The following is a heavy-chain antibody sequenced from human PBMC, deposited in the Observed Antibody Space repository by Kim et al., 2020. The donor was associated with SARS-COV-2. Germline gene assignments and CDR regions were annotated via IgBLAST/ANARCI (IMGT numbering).Heavy chain of an antibody. V-gene: IGHV3-21*01. CDR2: ISSSSSYI. Sequence: GGSLRLSCAASGFTFSSYSMNWVRQAPGKGLEWVSSISSSSSYIYYADSVKGRFTISRDNAKNSLYLQMNSLRAEDTAVYYCAREDSGYDSHYYYYYMVVWGKGTTVTVSS. J-gene: IGHJ6*03. CDR1: GFTFSSYS. D-gene: IGHD5-12*01. CDR3: AREDSGYDSHYYYYYMVV.